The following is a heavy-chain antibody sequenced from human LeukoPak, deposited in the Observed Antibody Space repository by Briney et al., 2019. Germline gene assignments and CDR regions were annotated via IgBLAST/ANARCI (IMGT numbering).Heavy chain of an antibody. J-gene: IGHJ4*02. Sequence: SETLSLTCTVSGGSISSGSYYGSWIRQPAGKGLEWIGRIYTSGSTNYNPSLKSRVTISVDTSKNQFSLKLSSVTAADTAVYYCARGQIAAAGIFDYWGQGTLVTVSP. CDR2: IYTSGST. CDR3: ARGQIAAAGIFDY. D-gene: IGHD6-13*01. V-gene: IGHV4-61*02. CDR1: GGSISSGSYY.